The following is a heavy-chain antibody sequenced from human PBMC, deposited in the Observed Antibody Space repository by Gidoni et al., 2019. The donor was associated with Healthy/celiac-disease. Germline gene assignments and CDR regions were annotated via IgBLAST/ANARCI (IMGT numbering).Heavy chain of an antibody. D-gene: IGHD5-12*01. V-gene: IGHV2-26*01. CDR2: IFSNDEK. CDR1: GSSLAIPRMG. J-gene: IGHJ4*02. CDR3: ARTIVATIRRVGPFDY. Sequence: QATLKESGPVLVNPTETLTLTSTVPGSSLAIPRMGVSWIRQPPGKALEWLAHIFSNDEKSYSTSLKSRLTISKDTSKSQVVLTMTNMDPVDTATYYCARTIVATIRRVGPFDYWGQGTLVTVSS.